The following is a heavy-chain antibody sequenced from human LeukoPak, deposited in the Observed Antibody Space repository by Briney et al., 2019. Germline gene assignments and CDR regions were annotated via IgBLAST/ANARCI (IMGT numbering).Heavy chain of an antibody. CDR2: LYHTGST. CDR1: NFSISSGYY. D-gene: IGHD3-22*01. Sequence: SETLSLTCTVSNFSISSGYYWGWLRQPPGKGREWIGSLYHTGSTYYNPSLKSRVASSVDTSKNQFSLKLSSVTAADTAVYYCARAEDYNDSRSFGHGVTTSPLGWFDPWGQGTPVTVSS. V-gene: IGHV4-38-2*02. CDR3: ARAEDYNDSRSFGHGVTTSPLGWFDP. J-gene: IGHJ5*02.